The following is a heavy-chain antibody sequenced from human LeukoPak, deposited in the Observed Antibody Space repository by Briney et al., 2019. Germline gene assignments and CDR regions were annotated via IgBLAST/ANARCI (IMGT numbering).Heavy chain of an antibody. CDR2: INPNSGGT. CDR3: ARAGSYYFYHYFDY. V-gene: IGHV1-2*02. CDR1: GYTFTGYY. D-gene: IGHD1-26*01. Sequence: GASVKVSCKASGYTFTGYYMHWVRQAPGQGLEWMGWINPNSGGTNYAQKFQGRVTMTRDTSISTAYMELSRPRSDDTAVYYCARAGSYYFYHYFDYWGQGTLVTVSS. J-gene: IGHJ4*02.